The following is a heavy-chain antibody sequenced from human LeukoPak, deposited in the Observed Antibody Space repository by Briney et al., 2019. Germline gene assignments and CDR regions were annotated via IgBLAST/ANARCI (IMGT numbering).Heavy chain of an antibody. CDR3: ARRAYCGGDCYSDY. D-gene: IGHD2-21*02. CDR2: IYPGDSDT. Sequence: GGSLKISCKGSGYSFTSYWIGWVRQMPGKGLEWMGTIYPGDSDTRYSPSFQGQVTISADQSISTAYLQWSSLKTSDTAMYYCARRAYCGGDCYSDYWGQGTLVTVSS. V-gene: IGHV5-51*01. CDR1: GYSFTSYW. J-gene: IGHJ4*02.